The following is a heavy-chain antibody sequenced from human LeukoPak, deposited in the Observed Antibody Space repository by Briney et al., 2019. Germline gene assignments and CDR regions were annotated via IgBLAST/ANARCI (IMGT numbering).Heavy chain of an antibody. Sequence: GGSLRLSCAASGFAFNNYAMTWVRQAPGKGLEWVSNINDNGGQRHYADSVKGRFTISRDNSKNTLYLQMNSLRAEDTAVYYCAKDRYYGSGSYFDYWGQGTLVTVSS. CDR1: GFAFNNYA. V-gene: IGHV3-23*01. CDR2: INDNGGQR. CDR3: AKDRYYGSGSYFDY. D-gene: IGHD3-10*01. J-gene: IGHJ4*02.